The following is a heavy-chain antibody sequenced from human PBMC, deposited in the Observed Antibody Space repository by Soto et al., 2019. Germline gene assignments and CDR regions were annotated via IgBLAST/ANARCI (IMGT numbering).Heavy chain of an antibody. CDR1: GFTFSSNA. V-gene: IGHV3-23*01. CDR2: ISGSGGST. D-gene: IGHD1-1*01. Sequence: GSLRLSCAASGFTFSSNAMSWVRQAPGKGLEWVSAISGSGGSTYCADSVKGRLTISRDNSKNTLYLQMNSLRAEDTAVYYCAKDSTGTMRYYFDYWGQGPLVTVYS. J-gene: IGHJ4*02. CDR3: AKDSTGTMRYYFDY.